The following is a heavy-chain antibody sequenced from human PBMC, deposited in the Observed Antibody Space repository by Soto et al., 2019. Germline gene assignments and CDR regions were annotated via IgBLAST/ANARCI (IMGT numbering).Heavy chain of an antibody. V-gene: IGHV5-51*01. Sequence: GESLKISCKGSGYSFTSYWIGWVRQMPGKGLEWMGIIYPGDSDTRYSPSFQGQVTISADKSISTAYLQWSSLKASDTAMYYCARQVWIRKLYYYYSMDVWSQGTTGTVS. CDR3: ARQVWIRKLYYYYSMDV. CDR1: GYSFTSYW. D-gene: IGHD5-18*01. CDR2: IYPGDSDT. J-gene: IGHJ6*02.